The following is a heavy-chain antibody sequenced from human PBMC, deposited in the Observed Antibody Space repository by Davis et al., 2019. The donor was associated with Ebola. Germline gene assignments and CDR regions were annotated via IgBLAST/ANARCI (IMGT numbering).Heavy chain of an antibody. CDR2: IYSGGST. J-gene: IGHJ4*02. Sequence: GESLKISCAASGFTFSSYAMHWVRQAPGKGLEWVSVIYSGGSTYYADSVKGRFTISRDNSKNTLYLQMNSLRAEDTAVYYCAKVWDYYDSSGVFDYWGQGTLVTVSS. CDR3: AKVWDYYDSSGVFDY. D-gene: IGHD3-22*01. CDR1: GFTFSSYA. V-gene: IGHV3-23*03.